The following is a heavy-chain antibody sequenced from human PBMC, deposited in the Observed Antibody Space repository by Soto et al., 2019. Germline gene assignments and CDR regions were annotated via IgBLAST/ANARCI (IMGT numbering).Heavy chain of an antibody. CDR1: GFTFSSYW. D-gene: IGHD3-3*01. J-gene: IGHJ4*02. CDR3: TRDLYYEPDY. V-gene: IGHV3-74*01. CDR2: INSDGSST. Sequence: EVQLVESGGGLVQPGGSLRLSCAASGFTFSSYWMHWVRQAPGKGLVWVSRINSDGSSTNYAESAKGRFTISRDNAKNTLYLQLNSLRDEDTAVYYCTRDLYYEPDYWGQGTLVTVSS.